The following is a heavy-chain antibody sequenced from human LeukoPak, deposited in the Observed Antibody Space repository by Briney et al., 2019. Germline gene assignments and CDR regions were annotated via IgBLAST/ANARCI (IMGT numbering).Heavy chain of an antibody. Sequence: ASVKVSCKASGYTFTGYYMHWVRQAPGQGLEWMGWINPNSGGTNYAQKFQGRVTMTRDTSISTAYMELSRLRSDDTAVYYCVRSKPYGSGSYYLDAFDIWGQGTMVTVSS. CDR2: INPNSGGT. CDR1: GYTFTGYY. D-gene: IGHD3-10*01. J-gene: IGHJ3*02. V-gene: IGHV1-2*02. CDR3: VRSKPYGSGSYYLDAFDI.